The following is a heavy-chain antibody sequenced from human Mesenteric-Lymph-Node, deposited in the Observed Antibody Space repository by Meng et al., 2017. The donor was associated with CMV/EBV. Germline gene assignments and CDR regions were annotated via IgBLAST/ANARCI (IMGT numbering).Heavy chain of an antibody. CDR3: AKDQVPVGGYYFYGMDV. D-gene: IGHD6-13*01. Sequence: GESLKISCAASGFTFSSYWMSWVRQAPGKGLEWVAFIQHDGNNKYYVGSVKGRFTISRDNSKSTVSLQMNSLRAEDTAVYYCAKDQVPVGGYYFYGMDVWGQGTTVTVSS. J-gene: IGHJ6*02. CDR2: IQHDGNNK. V-gene: IGHV3-30*02. CDR1: GFTFSSYW.